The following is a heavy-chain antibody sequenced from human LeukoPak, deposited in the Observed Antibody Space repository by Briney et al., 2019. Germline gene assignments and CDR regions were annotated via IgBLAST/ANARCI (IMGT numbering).Heavy chain of an antibody. D-gene: IGHD1-14*01. V-gene: IGHV3-30*03. CDR2: ISYDGSNK. J-gene: IGHJ4*02. CDR1: GFTFSSYG. Sequence: GGSLRLSCAASGFTFSSYGMHWVRQAPGQGPEWVAVISYDGSNKYYADSVKGRFTISRDNSKNTLYLQMNSLRAEDTAVYYCASSFRPDNDYWGQGTLVTVSS. CDR3: ASSFRPDNDY.